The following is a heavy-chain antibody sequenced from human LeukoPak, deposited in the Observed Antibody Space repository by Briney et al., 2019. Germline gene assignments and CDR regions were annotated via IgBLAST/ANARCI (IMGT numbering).Heavy chain of an antibody. CDR3: AQEVYHSSTRCRFDY. J-gene: IGHJ4*02. CDR2: ISSSGDST. Sequence: GGSLRLSCAASGFTFGRYVMSWVRQAPGKGLGWVSAISSSGDSTYYADSVKGRFTISRDNSKNTVFLHMNSLRAEDTAIYYCAQEVYHSSTRCRFDYWGQGTPVTVSS. D-gene: IGHD2-2*01. V-gene: IGHV3-23*01. CDR1: GFTFGRYV.